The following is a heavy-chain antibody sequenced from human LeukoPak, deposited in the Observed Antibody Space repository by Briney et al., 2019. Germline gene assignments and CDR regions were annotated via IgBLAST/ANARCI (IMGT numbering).Heavy chain of an antibody. Sequence: PGGSLRLSCAASGFTFSSYGMHWVRQAPGKGLEWVALIWYDGSNKYYADSVKGRFTISRADSKNTLYLQMNSLRAEDTAVYYCARDWAQLPFDPWGQGTLVTVSS. V-gene: IGHV3-33*01. D-gene: IGHD2-21*01. CDR3: ARDWAQLPFDP. CDR1: GFTFSSYG. J-gene: IGHJ5*02. CDR2: IWYDGSNK.